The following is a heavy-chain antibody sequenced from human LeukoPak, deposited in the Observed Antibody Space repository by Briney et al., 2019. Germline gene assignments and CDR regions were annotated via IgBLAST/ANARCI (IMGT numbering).Heavy chain of an antibody. CDR1: GFTFSRFW. V-gene: IGHV3-74*01. Sequence: GGSLRLSCIGSGFTFSRFWMHWVRQAPGKGLEWVSRASSDGSSTVYADSVKGRFTISRDNAKKTLYLQMNSLRVEDTARYYCARGSDAGFDYWGRGTLVTVSS. J-gene: IGHJ4*02. CDR3: ARGSDAGFDY. CDR2: ASSDGSST.